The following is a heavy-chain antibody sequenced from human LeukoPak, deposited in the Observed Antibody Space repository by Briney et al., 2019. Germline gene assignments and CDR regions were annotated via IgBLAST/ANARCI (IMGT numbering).Heavy chain of an antibody. J-gene: IGHJ4*02. CDR1: GFTFSSYE. Sequence: GGSLRLSCAASGFTFSSYEMNWVRQAPGKGLEWVSYISSSGSTIYYADSVKGRFTISRDNSKNTLYLQMNSLRAEDTAVYYCARTTMVRGVTGTDYWGQGTLVTVSS. D-gene: IGHD3-10*01. V-gene: IGHV3-48*03. CDR3: ARTTMVRGVTGTDY. CDR2: ISSSGSTI.